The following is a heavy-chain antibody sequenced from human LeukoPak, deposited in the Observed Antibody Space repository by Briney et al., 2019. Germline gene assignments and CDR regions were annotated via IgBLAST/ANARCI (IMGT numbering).Heavy chain of an antibody. CDR3: ARGMATPLHYFDY. CDR1: GFTFSSFGM. V-gene: IGHV4-38-2*01. J-gene: IGHJ4*02. D-gene: IGHD5-24*01. Sequence: GSLRLSCAASGFTFSSFGMSWVRQAPGKGLEWIGSIFRSGSTYYKPSLKSRITISVDTSKNHFSLNLSSVTAADTAVYFCARGMATPLHYFDYWGQGTLVTVSS. CDR2: IFRSGST.